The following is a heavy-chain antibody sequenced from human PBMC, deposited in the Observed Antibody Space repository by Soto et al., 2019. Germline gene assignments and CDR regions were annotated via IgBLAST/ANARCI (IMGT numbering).Heavy chain of an antibody. CDR1: GFTVSSNY. D-gene: IGHD2-15*01. J-gene: IGHJ6*02. CDR3: ARGAAYYYYGMDV. Sequence: EVQLVETGGGLIQPGGSLRLSCAASGFTVSSNYMSWVRQAPGKGLEWVSVIYSGGSTYYADSGKGRFTISRDNSKNTLYLQMNSLRAEDTAVYYCARGAAYYYYGMDVWGQGTTVTVSS. CDR2: IYSGGST. V-gene: IGHV3-53*02.